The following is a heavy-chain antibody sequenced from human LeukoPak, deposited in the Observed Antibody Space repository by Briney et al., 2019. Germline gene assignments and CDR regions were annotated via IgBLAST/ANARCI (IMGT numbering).Heavy chain of an antibody. CDR1: DGSISSGYYY. CDR2: IYYSGST. V-gene: IGHV4-39*01. D-gene: IGHD3-10*01. CDR3: ARTRYYYGSRSYGAPYYFDY. J-gene: IGHJ4*02. Sequence: SETLSLTCSVSDGSISSGYYYWAWIRQPPGKGLEWIGSIYYSGSTYYNPSLKNRLTISVDTSKNQFSLKLSSVTAADTAVYYCARTRYYYGSRSYGAPYYFDYWGQGTLVTVSS.